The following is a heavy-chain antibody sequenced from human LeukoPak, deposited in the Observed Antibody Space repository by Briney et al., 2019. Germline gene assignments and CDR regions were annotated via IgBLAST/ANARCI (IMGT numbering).Heavy chain of an antibody. Sequence: PGGSLRPSCAASGFTFSSYSMNWVRQAPGKGLEWVSSISSSSYIYYADSVKGRFTISRDNAKNSLYLQMNSLRAEDTAVYYCARDGDIVVVVAATPGGMDVWGQGTTVTVSS. CDR1: GFTFSSYS. CDR2: ISSSSYI. V-gene: IGHV3-21*01. J-gene: IGHJ6*02. D-gene: IGHD2-15*01. CDR3: ARDGDIVVVVAATPGGMDV.